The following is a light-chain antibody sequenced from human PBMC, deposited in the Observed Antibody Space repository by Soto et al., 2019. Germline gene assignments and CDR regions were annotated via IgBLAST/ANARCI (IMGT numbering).Light chain of an antibody. CDR3: QQYNSYST. V-gene: IGKV1-5*03. CDR1: QTISSW. CDR2: KAS. J-gene: IGKJ5*01. Sequence: DIQMTQSPSTLSASVGDRVTITCRASQTISSWLAWYQQKPGKAPKLLIYKASSLERGVPSRFSGSGSGTEFTLTISSLHPDYFATYYCQQYNSYSTFGQGTRLEIK.